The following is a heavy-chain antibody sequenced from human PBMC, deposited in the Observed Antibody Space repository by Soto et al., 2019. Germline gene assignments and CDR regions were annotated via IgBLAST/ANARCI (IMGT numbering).Heavy chain of an antibody. CDR2: IDPSDSYT. V-gene: IGHV5-10-1*01. D-gene: IGHD3-10*01. Sequence: GESRKISCKGSGYSFTNYWINWVRQMPGKGLEWMGKIDPSDSYTNYSPSFQGHVTMSADKSISTAYLQWSSLKASDTAIYYCHLTGTMASIWGQGTLVTVSS. CDR1: GYSFTNYW. J-gene: IGHJ4*02. CDR3: HLTGTMASI.